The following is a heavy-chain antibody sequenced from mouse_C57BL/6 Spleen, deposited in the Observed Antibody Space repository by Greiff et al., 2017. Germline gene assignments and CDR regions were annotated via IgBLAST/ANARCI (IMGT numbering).Heavy chain of an antibody. CDR2: INPSSGYT. Sequence: QVHVKQSGAELAKPEASVKLSCKASGYTFTSYWMHWVQQRPGQGLEWIGYINPSSGYTKYNQKFKDKATLTADKSSSSAYMQLSSLTYEDSAVYYCAREDYSNYVGYFDYWGQGTTLTVSS. J-gene: IGHJ2*01. CDR1: GYTFTSYW. CDR3: AREDYSNYVGYFDY. V-gene: IGHV1-7*01. D-gene: IGHD2-5*01.